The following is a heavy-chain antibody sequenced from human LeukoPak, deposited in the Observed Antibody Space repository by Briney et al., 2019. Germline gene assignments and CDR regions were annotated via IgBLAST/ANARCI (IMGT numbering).Heavy chain of an antibody. J-gene: IGHJ5*02. CDR3: ARISSGWSSQLCDQ. Sequence: RSGGSLRLSCAASGFTFSNAWMSWVRQAPGKGLEWVGRIKSKTDGGTTDYAAPVKGRFTISRDDSKNTLYLQMNSLRVEDTAVYYCARISSGWSSQLCDQWGQGTLVTVSS. CDR1: GFTFSNAW. CDR2: IKSKTDGGTT. V-gene: IGHV3-15*01. D-gene: IGHD6-19*01.